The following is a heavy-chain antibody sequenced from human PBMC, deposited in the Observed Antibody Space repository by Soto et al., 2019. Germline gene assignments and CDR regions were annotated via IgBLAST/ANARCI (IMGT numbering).Heavy chain of an antibody. Sequence: QVQLVQSGAEVKKPGSSVKVSCKASGGTFSSYAISWVRQAPGQGLEWVGGIIPIFGTANYAQQFQGRVTISADEYTSTAYMELSSLRSEDTAVYYCARESRYCSGGSCYFLPGIDYWGQGTLVTVSS. CDR3: ARESRYCSGGSCYFLPGIDY. CDR2: IIPIFGTA. CDR1: GGTFSSYA. V-gene: IGHV1-69*12. D-gene: IGHD2-15*01. J-gene: IGHJ4*02.